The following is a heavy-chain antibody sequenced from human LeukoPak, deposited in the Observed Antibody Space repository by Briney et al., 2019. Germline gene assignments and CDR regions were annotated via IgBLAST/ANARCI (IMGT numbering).Heavy chain of an antibody. CDR2: ISSSSSTI. J-gene: IGHJ4*02. CDR1: GFTFSSYT. D-gene: IGHD3-3*01. Sequence: PGGSLRLSCAASGFTFSSYTMNWVRQAPGKGVEWFSYISSSSSTIYYADSVKGRFTISRDNAKNSLYLQMNSLRAEDTAVYYCARDLSGYHTVFDYWGQGTLVTVSS. V-gene: IGHV3-48*01. CDR3: ARDLSGYHTVFDY.